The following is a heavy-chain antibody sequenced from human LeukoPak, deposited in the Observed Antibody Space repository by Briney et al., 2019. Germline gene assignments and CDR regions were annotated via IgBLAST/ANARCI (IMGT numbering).Heavy chain of an antibody. V-gene: IGHV3-7*01. Sequence: GGSLRLSCAASGFTFSSYWMSWVRQAPGKGLEWVANIKQDGSEKYYVDSVKGRFTISRDNTKNPLYLQMNSLRAEDTAVYYCARVADCSGGSCYSGVVYFDYWGQGTLVTVSS. J-gene: IGHJ4*02. CDR2: IKQDGSEK. CDR1: GFTFSSYW. CDR3: ARVADCSGGSCYSGVVYFDY. D-gene: IGHD2-15*01.